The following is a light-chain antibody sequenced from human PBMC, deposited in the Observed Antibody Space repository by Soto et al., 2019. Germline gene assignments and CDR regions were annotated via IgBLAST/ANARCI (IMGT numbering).Light chain of an antibody. Sequence: DIQMTQSPSTLSASVVERVTITFRASQSITSWLAWYQQKPGKAPKLLMYDASSLHSGVPSRFSGSGSGTEFTLTISSLQPDDFATFYCQQYNSYPWTFGQGTKVDI. CDR2: DAS. J-gene: IGKJ1*01. CDR1: QSITSW. CDR3: QQYNSYPWT. V-gene: IGKV1-5*01.